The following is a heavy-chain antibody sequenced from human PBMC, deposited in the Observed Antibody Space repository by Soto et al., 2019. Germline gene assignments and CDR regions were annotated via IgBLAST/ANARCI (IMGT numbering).Heavy chain of an antibody. CDR3: AHRPWGASHTFHN. Sequence: KESGPTLVKPTETLTLTCTFSGFSLSSSGVSVVWICQPPWKPLEWLALINWVGDGRYSPSLKRRLTVTKANSGKHVVLTVTKMDPVDTATYYWAHRPWGASHTFHNWGRGIMVTVSS. CDR2: INWVGDG. V-gene: IGHV2-5*02. D-gene: IGHD3-16*01. J-gene: IGHJ3*02. CDR1: GFSLSSSGVS.